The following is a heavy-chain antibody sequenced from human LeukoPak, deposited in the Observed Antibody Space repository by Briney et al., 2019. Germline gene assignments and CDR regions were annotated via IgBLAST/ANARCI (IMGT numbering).Heavy chain of an antibody. V-gene: IGHV1-24*01. CDR1: GYTLTELS. Sequence: GASVKVSCKVSGYTLTELSMHWVRQAPGKGLEWMGGFDPEDGETIYAQKFQGRVTMTEDTSTDTAYMELSSLRSEDTAVYYCATVTPLLLWFGDNWFDPWGQGTLVTVSS. J-gene: IGHJ5*02. CDR3: ATVTPLLLWFGDNWFDP. CDR2: FDPEDGET. D-gene: IGHD3-10*01.